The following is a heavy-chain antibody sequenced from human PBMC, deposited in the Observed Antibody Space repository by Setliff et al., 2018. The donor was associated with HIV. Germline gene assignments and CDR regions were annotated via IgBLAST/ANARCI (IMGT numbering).Heavy chain of an antibody. Sequence: ASETLSLTCTVSGGSFSSGIYYWSWIRQPAGEGLEWIGRIYTSGSTNYNPSLKSRVTISIDTSKNQFSLKLNSVTAADTAVYYCARGGGTDITMIVVVTRNWFDPWGQGTLVTVSS. D-gene: IGHD3-22*01. CDR1: GGSFSSGIYY. J-gene: IGHJ5*02. CDR3: ARGGGTDITMIVVVTRNWFDP. CDR2: IYTSGST. V-gene: IGHV4-61*02.